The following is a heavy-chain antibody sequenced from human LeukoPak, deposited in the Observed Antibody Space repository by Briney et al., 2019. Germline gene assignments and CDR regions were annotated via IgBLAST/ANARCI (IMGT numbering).Heavy chain of an antibody. CDR2: MYYSGSS. V-gene: IGHV4-59*08. D-gene: IGHD3-22*01. J-gene: IGHJ3*01. CDR1: GGSISGYY. Sequence: SETLSLTCSVSGGSISGYYWSWIRQSPGKGLVRIGYMYYSGSSNYNPSLKSRVTISIDMSTNQFSLKLSSVTAADTALYYCARHFTYYYDSSGYPRDAFDVWGQGTMVTVSS. CDR3: ARHFTYYYDSSGYPRDAFDV.